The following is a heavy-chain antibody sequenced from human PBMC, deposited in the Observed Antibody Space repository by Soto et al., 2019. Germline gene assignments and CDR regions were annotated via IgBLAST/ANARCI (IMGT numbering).Heavy chain of an antibody. CDR1: GFTFSNAW. J-gene: IGHJ4*02. Sequence: EVQLVESGGGLVKPGGSLRLSCAASGFTFSNAWMNWVRQAPGKGLEWVGRIKSKTDGGTTDYAAPVKGRFTISRDDSKNTLYLQMNSLKTEDTAVYYCTTDLGGSGSRFDYWGQGTLVTVSS. CDR3: TTDLGGSGSRFDY. D-gene: IGHD2-15*01. V-gene: IGHV3-15*07. CDR2: IKSKTDGGTT.